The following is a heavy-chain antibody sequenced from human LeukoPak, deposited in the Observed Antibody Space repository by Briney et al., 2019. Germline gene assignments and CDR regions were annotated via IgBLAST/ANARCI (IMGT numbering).Heavy chain of an antibody. Sequence: GGSLRLSCAASGFTFSNAWMSWVRQAPGKGLEWVGRIKSKTDGGTTDYAAPVKGRFTISRDDSKNTLYLQMNSLKTEDTAVYYCTTFPYSGSHYAIDYWGQGTLVTVSS. CDR2: IKSKTDGGTT. CDR1: GFTFSNAW. J-gene: IGHJ4*02. V-gene: IGHV3-15*01. D-gene: IGHD1-26*01. CDR3: TTFPYSGSHYAIDY.